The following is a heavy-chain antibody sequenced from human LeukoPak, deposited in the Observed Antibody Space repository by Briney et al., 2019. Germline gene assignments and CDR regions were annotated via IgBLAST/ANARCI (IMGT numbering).Heavy chain of an antibody. CDR2: IIPILGIA. CDR3: ARQRWGNYYDSSGYFIIGAFDI. Sequence: ASVKVSCKASGGTFSSYAISWVRQAPGQGLEWMGRIIPILGIANYAQKFQGRVTITADKSTSTAYMELSSLRSEDTAVYYCARQRWGNYYDSSGYFIIGAFDIWAKGQWSPSLQ. J-gene: IGHJ3*02. V-gene: IGHV1-69*04. D-gene: IGHD3-22*01. CDR1: GGTFSSYA.